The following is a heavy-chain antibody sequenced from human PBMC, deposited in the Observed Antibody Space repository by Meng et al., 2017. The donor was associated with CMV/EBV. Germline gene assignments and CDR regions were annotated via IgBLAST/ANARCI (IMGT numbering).Heavy chain of an antibody. CDR2: IYYSGST. CDR3: ARDSAGGP. V-gene: IGHV4-39*07. Sequence: LQLQAPGPGLWKPSETLSLTCTVSGGSISSSSSCWGWIRQPPGKGLEWIGSIYYSGSTYYNPSLKSRVTISVDTSKNQFSLKLSSVTAADTAVYYCARDSAGGPWGQGTLVTVSS. J-gene: IGHJ5*02. CDR1: GGSISSSSSC.